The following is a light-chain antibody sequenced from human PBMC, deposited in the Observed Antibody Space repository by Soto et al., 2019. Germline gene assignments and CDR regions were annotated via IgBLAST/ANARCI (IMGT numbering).Light chain of an antibody. J-gene: IGKJ4*01. CDR1: QSVSSY. Sequence: EIVLTQSPATLSLSPGERATLSCRASQSVSSYLAWYQQKPGQAPRLLIYDASNRATGIPARFSGSGSGTDFTLTISSLAPEDFAVYYCQQRSNWPKLTFGGGTMVEIK. CDR2: DAS. CDR3: QQRSNWPKLT. V-gene: IGKV3-11*01.